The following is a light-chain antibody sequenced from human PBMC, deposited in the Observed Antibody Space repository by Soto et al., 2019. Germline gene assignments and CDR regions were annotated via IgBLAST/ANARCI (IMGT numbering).Light chain of an antibody. CDR2: LGS. J-gene: IGKJ2*01. CDR1: QRLLHSNGNTF. CDR3: MQALQTPYT. V-gene: IGKV2-28*01. Sequence: EIVMTQSPPSLTVTPGEPASISCRSSQRLLHSNGNTFLDWYPQKPGQSPQLLIYLGSNRASGVPDRVSGSEAGTDFTLKISRVEAEDVGVYYCMQALQTPYTFGQGTKVDIK.